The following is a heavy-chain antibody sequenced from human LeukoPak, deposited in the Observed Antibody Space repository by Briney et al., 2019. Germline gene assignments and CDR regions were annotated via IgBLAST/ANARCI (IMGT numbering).Heavy chain of an antibody. J-gene: IGHJ5*02. Sequence: SETLSLTCNVSGGSITTSSFYWGWIRQTPGKGLEWIGTSYYTGDTYYNRSLKSRATIAVETSKDQFFLALSSVTAADTAVYYCVRAVGAVAGPGDWFDPWGPGPLVTVSS. CDR3: VRAVGAVAGPGDWFDP. D-gene: IGHD6-19*01. CDR1: GGSITTSSFY. V-gene: IGHV4-39*01. CDR2: SYYTGDT.